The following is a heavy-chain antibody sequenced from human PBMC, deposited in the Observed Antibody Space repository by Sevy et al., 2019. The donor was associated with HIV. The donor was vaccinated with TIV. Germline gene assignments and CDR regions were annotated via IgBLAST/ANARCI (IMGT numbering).Heavy chain of an antibody. V-gene: IGHV4-59*01. CDR3: ARLRYDRSGFDY. CDR2: IFYSGST. CDR1: GGYINSYY. D-gene: IGHD3-22*01. Sequence: SETLSLTCTVSGGYINSYYWSWIRQPPGKGLEWIGYIFYSGSTNYNPSLKSRVTISVDTSKNQFSLKLTSVTAADTAVYYCARLRYDRSGFDYWGQGTLVTASS. J-gene: IGHJ4*02.